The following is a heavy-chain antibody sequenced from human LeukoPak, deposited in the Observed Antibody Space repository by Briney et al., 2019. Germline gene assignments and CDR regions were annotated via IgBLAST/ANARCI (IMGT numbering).Heavy chain of an antibody. CDR2: ISWNSGTI. CDR3: AKGWHGAPPGYFDL. J-gene: IGHJ2*01. V-gene: IGHV3-9*01. D-gene: IGHD4-17*01. Sequence: GRSLRLSCAASGFTFDDYAMHWVRQAPGKGLEWVSGISWNSGTIDYADSVKGRFTTSRDNAKKSLYLQMNSLRAEDTAVYYCAKGWHGAPPGYFDLWGRGTLVTVSS. CDR1: GFTFDDYA.